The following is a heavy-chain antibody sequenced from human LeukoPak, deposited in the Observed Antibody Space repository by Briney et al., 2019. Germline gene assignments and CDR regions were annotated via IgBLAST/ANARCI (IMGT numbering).Heavy chain of an antibody. CDR3: ARVGYSSGWRAPDFDY. Sequence: GGSLRLSCAASGFTFDDYGMSWVRQAPGKGLEWVSSISSTSTYINYADSVKGRFTISRDNAKKSLYLQMNSLRAEDTAFYYCARVGYSSGWRAPDFDYWGQGTLVTVSS. J-gene: IGHJ4*02. CDR2: ISSTSTYI. CDR1: GFTFDDYG. V-gene: IGHV3-21*01. D-gene: IGHD6-19*01.